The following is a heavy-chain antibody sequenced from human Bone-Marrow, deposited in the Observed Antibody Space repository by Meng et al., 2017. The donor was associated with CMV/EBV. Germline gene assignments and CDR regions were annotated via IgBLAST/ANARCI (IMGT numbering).Heavy chain of an antibody. CDR2: IYWDDDS. V-gene: IGHV2-5*02. CDR1: GFSLSIRVLG. D-gene: IGHD3-22*01. J-gene: IGHJ4*02. CDR3: ARTSRGYGGCYLH. Sequence: GFSLSIRVLGMGWVRPPGGKSLDCLSLIYWDDDSRYSPPLKRRLTITKDSFSKQVVLQMTNMAPADTATYYCARTSRGYGGCYLHWGQGTLVTVSS.